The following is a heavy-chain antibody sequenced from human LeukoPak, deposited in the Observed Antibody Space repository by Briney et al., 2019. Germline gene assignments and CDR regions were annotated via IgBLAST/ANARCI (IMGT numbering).Heavy chain of an antibody. CDR2: ITSSGDGT. D-gene: IGHD3-10*01. CDR3: AKDVWFGGD. CDR1: GFTFSIYA. J-gene: IGHJ4*02. Sequence: PGGSLRLSCAASGFTFSIYAMSWVRQAPGKGLQWVSSITSSGDGTYYADSVKGRFTISRDNSENMLYLQMNSLRVEDTAVYYCAKDVWFGGDWGQGTLVTVSS. V-gene: IGHV3-23*01.